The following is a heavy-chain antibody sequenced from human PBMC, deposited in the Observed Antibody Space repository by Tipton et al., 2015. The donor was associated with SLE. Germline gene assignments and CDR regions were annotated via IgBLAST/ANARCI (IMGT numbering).Heavy chain of an antibody. CDR3: ARDGFDY. CDR2: IYSSGST. CDR1: GGSISSYY. V-gene: IGHV4-59*01. Sequence: TLSLTCTVSGGSISSYYWSWIRQPPGKGLEWIGYIYSSGSTNYNPSLKSRVTISVDTSKNHFSLKLTSVTAADTAVYYCARDGFDYWGQGTLVTVSS. J-gene: IGHJ4*02.